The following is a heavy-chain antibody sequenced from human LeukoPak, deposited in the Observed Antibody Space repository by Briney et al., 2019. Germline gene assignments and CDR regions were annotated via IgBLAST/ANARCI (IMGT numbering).Heavy chain of an antibody. J-gene: IGHJ4*02. D-gene: IGHD4-11*01. CDR1: GLTFSSYS. Sequence: PGGSLRLSCAASGLTFSSYSVNWVRQAPGKGLEWVSYISSGSGTMWYADSVKGRFTISRDNAKNSLYLQMNSLRDEDTAVYYCARDARYSNSPMEYWGQGTLVTVSS. CDR3: ARDARYSNSPMEY. CDR2: ISSGSGTM. V-gene: IGHV3-48*02.